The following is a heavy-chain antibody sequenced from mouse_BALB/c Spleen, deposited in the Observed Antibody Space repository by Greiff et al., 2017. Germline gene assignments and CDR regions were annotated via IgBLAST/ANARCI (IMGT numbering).Heavy chain of an antibody. J-gene: IGHJ2*01. CDR3: VRQNYSGTYYFDY. CDR1: GFTFNTYA. V-gene: IGHV10-1*02. Sequence: EVKLVESGGGLVQPKGSLKLSCAASGFTFNTYAMNWVRQAPGKGLEWVARIRSKSNNYATYYADSVKDRFTISRDDSQSMLYLQMNNLKTEDTAMYYCVRQNYSGTYYFDYWGQGTTLTVSS. D-gene: IGHD1-1*01. CDR2: IRSKSNNYAT.